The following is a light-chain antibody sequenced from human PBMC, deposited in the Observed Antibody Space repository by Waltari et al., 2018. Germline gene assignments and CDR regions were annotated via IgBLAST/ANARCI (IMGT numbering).Light chain of an antibody. CDR1: SSNIGRNP. Sequence: QSVLTQPPSASGTPGQKVTISCSGSSSNIGRNPVTWYQQLPGTAPKPLIYTNSQRPSGVPDRFSGSKSGTSASLAISGLQSEHEADYYCASWDDSLSSVVFGGGTKLTVL. CDR2: TNS. V-gene: IGLV1-44*01. CDR3: ASWDDSLSSVV. J-gene: IGLJ2*01.